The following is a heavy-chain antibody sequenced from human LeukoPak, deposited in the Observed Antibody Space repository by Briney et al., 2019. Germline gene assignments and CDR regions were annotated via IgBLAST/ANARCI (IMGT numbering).Heavy chain of an antibody. CDR3: AKSMTLQWRGFFDL. V-gene: IGHV3-23*01. Sequence: GGSLRLSCVASGVTFSTYAMNWVRQVPGKGLEWVSLISDSGSTTYHADSVRGRFTISRDNSKNTLYLQKNSLRADDTAIYYCAKSMTLQWRGFFDLWGRGTHVTVSS. CDR1: GVTFSTYA. CDR2: ISDSGSTT. D-gene: IGHD6-19*01. J-gene: IGHJ2*01.